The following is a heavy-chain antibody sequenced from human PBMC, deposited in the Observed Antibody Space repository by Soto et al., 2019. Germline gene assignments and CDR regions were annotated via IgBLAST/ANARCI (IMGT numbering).Heavy chain of an antibody. CDR1: GVSVSSYT. Sequence: SETLSLTCLVSGVSVSSYTWSWVRQPANKGLEWIGRVFSSVSATYSPSLKSRVRISLDTPGTRITLKLVSVTAADAGGYYCTKDGMTTGDTWGPGTLVTVSS. V-gene: IGHV4-4*07. CDR2: VFSSVSA. CDR3: TKDGMTTGDT. J-gene: IGHJ4*02. D-gene: IGHD2-21*02.